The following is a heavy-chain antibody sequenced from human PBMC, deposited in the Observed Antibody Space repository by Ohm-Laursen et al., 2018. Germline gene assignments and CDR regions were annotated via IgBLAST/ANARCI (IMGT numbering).Heavy chain of an antibody. CDR1: GFTFNNYW. Sequence: SLRLSCTASGFTFNNYWMNWVRQAPGKGLEWVATINKDGSEKKYVDSVKGRFTISRDNAENSVYLQMNSLRVEDTAVYYCAGAYEATPPNVWGQGTTVTVS. J-gene: IGHJ6*02. CDR2: INKDGSEK. V-gene: IGHV3-7*04. CDR3: AGAYEATPPNV. D-gene: IGHD4-23*01.